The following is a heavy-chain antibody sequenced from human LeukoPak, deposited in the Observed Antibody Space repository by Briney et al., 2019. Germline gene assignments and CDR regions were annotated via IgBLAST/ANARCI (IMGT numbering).Heavy chain of an antibody. CDR2: IRSKAYGGTT. Sequence: PGRSLRLSCTAPGFTFGDYAMSWFRQAPGKGLEWVGFIRSKAYGGTTEYAASVKGRFTISRDDSKSIAYLQMNSLKTEDTAVYYCTRPYYGSGSYYDYFDYWGQGTLVTVSS. D-gene: IGHD3-10*01. CDR1: GFTFGDYA. CDR3: TRPYYGSGSYYDYFDY. V-gene: IGHV3-49*03. J-gene: IGHJ4*02.